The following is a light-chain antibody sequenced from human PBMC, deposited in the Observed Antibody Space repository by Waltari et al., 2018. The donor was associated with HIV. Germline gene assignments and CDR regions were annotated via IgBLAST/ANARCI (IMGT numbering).Light chain of an antibody. CDR2: LHNNGSH. V-gene: IGLV4-69*01. CDR1: SRHSPSA. CDR3: QTWGTGIQV. Sequence: QLVVTQSPSASASLGASVKITCTLSSRHSPSAIAWHQQRPDKAPRYLMKLHNNGSHIKGDGIPNRFSGSSSGAERYLTISSLQSEDEADYYCQTWGTGIQVFGGGTKLTVL. J-gene: IGLJ3*02.